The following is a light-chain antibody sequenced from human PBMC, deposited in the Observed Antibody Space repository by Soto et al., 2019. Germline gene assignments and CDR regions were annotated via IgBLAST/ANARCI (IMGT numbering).Light chain of an antibody. CDR1: QSISSW. CDR3: QQYDNGWT. V-gene: IGKV1-5*03. CDR2: KAS. J-gene: IGKJ1*01. Sequence: DIQMTQSPSTLSASVGDRVTITCRASQSISSWLAWYQQRPGKAPKLLIYKASSLESGVPSRFSGSGSGTEFTLTLSSLQPDDSATYYCQQYDNGWTFGQGTKVEI.